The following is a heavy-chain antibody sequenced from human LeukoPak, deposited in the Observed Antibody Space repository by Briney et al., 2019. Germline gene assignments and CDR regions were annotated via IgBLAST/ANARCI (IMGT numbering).Heavy chain of an antibody. D-gene: IGHD4-17*01. CDR1: GFIFSTYW. CDR3: AAGDSFDY. V-gene: IGHV3-7*01. J-gene: IGHJ4*02. CDR2: IKEDGSEK. Sequence: PGGSLRLSCAASGFIFSTYWMTWVRQGPGKGLEWVANIKEDGSEKYYVESVKGRFTFSRDNAKNSLYLQMNNLRPEDTAVYYCAAGDSFDYWGQGSLVTVYS.